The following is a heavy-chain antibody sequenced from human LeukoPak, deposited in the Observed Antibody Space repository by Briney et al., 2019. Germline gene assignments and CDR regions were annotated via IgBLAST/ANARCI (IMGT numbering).Heavy chain of an antibody. CDR2: INPKSGGT. CDR1: GYSFSDYY. CDR3: ARLWSGYDYFDY. D-gene: IGHD3-3*01. V-gene: IGHV1-2*04. J-gene: IGHJ4*02. Sequence: AASVNVSRKISGYSFSDYYMHWVRQAPGQGLEWMGWINPKSGGTKYSQKFQGSVTMTRDTSISTAYMEMNRLTSDDTAVYYCARLWSGYDYFDYWGQGTLVTVSS.